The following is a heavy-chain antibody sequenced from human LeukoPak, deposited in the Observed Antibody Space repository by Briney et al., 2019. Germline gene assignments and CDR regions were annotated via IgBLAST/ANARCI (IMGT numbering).Heavy chain of an antibody. Sequence: ASVKVSCKASGYIFISYGINWVRQAPGQGLEWMGWISTYNGHTNFTQKFQDRVTLTTDTSTNKAYMELRGLRSDDTAVYYCARDDYYYDSVGYYYLDYWGQGTLVTVSS. CDR2: ISTYNGHT. V-gene: IGHV1-18*04. CDR3: ARDDYYYDSVGYYYLDY. D-gene: IGHD3-22*01. J-gene: IGHJ4*02. CDR1: GYIFISYG.